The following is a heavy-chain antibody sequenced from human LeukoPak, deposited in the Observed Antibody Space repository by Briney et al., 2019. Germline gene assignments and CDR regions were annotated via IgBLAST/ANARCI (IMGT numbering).Heavy chain of an antibody. CDR1: GGSISSYY. D-gene: IGHD2-2*01. J-gene: IGHJ4*02. Sequence: SETLSLTCTVSGGSISSYYWRWLRQPPGKGLEWFGYIYYSGSTNYNPSLKSRVTISGDTSKNQFSLKLSSVTAADTAVYYCARRYCSSTSCFYYFDYWGQGTLVTVSS. CDR3: ARRYCSSTSCFYYFDY. V-gene: IGHV4-59*01. CDR2: IYYSGST.